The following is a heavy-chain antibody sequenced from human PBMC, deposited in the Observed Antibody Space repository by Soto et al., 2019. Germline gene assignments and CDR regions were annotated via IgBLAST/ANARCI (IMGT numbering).Heavy chain of an antibody. CDR1: GFTFGDYA. D-gene: IGHD3-22*01. J-gene: IGHJ4*02. CDR2: IRSKAYGGTT. CDR3: TRDSPYYYDRSGWGGY. Sequence: GGSLRLSCTASGFTFGDYAMSWVRQAPGKGLEWVGFIRSKAYGGTTEYAASVKGRFTISRDDSKSIAYLQMNSLKTEDTAVYYCTRDSPYYYDRSGWGGYWGQGTLVTVSS. V-gene: IGHV3-49*04.